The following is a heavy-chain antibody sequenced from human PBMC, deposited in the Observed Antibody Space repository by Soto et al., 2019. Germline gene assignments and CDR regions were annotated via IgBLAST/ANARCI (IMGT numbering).Heavy chain of an antibody. CDR3: ATSYDSGFDP. D-gene: IGHD5-12*01. Sequence: QLQLVQSGAEVERPGASVRVSCKAYGYPFSTYGISWIRQAPGQGLERMGWIKPDNGDTNYAQKFQGRVTMTTDTASNTAYMELRSLRSDDTAVYYCATSYDSGFDPWGQGTLVSVSS. J-gene: IGHJ5*02. CDR2: IKPDNGDT. CDR1: GYPFSTYG. V-gene: IGHV1-18*04.